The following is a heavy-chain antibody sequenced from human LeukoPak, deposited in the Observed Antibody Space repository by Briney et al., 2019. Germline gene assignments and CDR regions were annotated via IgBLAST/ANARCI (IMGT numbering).Heavy chain of an antibody. CDR2: INRDRSTT. V-gene: IGHV3-74*01. J-gene: IGHJ4*02. CDR3: ARDRKSGESSEIDF. D-gene: IGHD3-10*01. Sequence: PGGSLRLSCAASGFTFSNYWVHWLRQAPGKGLVWVSRINRDRSTTNYADSVKGRFTVSRDNAKNTLNLQMNSLRAEDTAVYYCARDRKSGESSEIDFWGQGTLVNVSS. CDR1: GFTFSNYW.